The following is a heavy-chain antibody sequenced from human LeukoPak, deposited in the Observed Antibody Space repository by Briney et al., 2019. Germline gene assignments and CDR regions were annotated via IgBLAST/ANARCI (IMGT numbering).Heavy chain of an antibody. CDR3: ARGRGEAAAGRVYFY. J-gene: IGHJ4*02. CDR2: INPSGGST. D-gene: IGHD6-13*01. Sequence: ASVKVSCKASGYTFTSYYMHWVRQAPGQGLEWMGIINPSGGSTSYAQKFQGRVTMTRDASTSTVYMELSSLRSEDTAVYYCARGRGEAAAGRVYFYWGQGTLVTVSS. V-gene: IGHV1-46*01. CDR1: GYTFTSYY.